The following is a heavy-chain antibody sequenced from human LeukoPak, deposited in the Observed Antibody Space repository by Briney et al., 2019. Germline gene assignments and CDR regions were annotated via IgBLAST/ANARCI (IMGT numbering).Heavy chain of an antibody. CDR3: AKGSSSNIAARLNY. Sequence: GGSLRLSCAASGFTFGSYAMSWVRQAPGKGLEWVSAISGSGGSTYYADSVKGRFTISRDNSKNTLYLQMNSLRAEDTAVYSCAKGSSSNIAARLNYWGQGTLVTVSS. CDR1: GFTFGSYA. V-gene: IGHV3-23*01. D-gene: IGHD6-6*01. CDR2: ISGSGGST. J-gene: IGHJ4*02.